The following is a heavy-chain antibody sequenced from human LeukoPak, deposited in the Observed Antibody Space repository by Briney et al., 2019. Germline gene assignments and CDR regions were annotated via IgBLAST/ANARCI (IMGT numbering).Heavy chain of an antibody. V-gene: IGHV4-30-2*01. CDR3: ARAKRYCSGGSCLPSWFDY. J-gene: IGHJ4*02. Sequence: SQTLSLTCAVSGGSISSGGYSWSWIRQPPGKGLEWIGYIYYSGSTYYNPSLKSRVTISVDTSKNQFSLKLSSVTAADTAVYYCARAKRYCSGGSCLPSWFDYWGQGTLVTVSS. CDR2: IYYSGST. CDR1: GGSISSGGYS. D-gene: IGHD2-15*01.